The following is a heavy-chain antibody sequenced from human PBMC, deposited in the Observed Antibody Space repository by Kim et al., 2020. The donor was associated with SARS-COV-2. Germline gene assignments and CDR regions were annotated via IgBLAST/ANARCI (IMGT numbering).Heavy chain of an antibody. J-gene: IGHJ2*01. CDR2: INPNSGGT. CDR1: GYTFTGYY. D-gene: IGHD3-22*01. Sequence: ASVKVSCKASGYTFTGYYMHWVRQAPGQGLEWMGRINPNSGGTNYAQKFQGRVTMTRDTSISTAYMELSRLRSDDTAVYYCARVDYDSSGNPLASDWYFDLWGRGTLVTVSS. V-gene: IGHV1-2*06. CDR3: ARVDYDSSGNPLASDWYFDL.